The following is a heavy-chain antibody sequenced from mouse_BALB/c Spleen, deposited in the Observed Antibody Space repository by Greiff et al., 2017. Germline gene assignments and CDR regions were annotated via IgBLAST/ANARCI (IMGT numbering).Heavy chain of an antibody. CDR3: ARSGGYDGFDY. Sequence: VQLQQSGAELVRPGTSVKISCKASGYTFTNYWLGWVKQRPGHGLEWIGDIYPGGGYTNYNEKFKGKATLTADTSSSTAYMQLSSLTSEDSAVYFCARSGGYDGFDYWGQGTTLTVSS. D-gene: IGHD2-2*01. CDR1: GYTFTNYW. J-gene: IGHJ2*01. V-gene: IGHV1-63*02. CDR2: IYPGGGYT.